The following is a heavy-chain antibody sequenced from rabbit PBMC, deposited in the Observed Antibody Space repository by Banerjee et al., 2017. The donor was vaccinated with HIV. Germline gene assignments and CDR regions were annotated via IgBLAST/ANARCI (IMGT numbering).Heavy chain of an antibody. V-gene: IGHV1S40*01. Sequence: QSLEESGGDLVKPGASLTLTCTASGFTLSNYWMWWVRQAPGKGLEWIACINTSSGNTVYASWAKGRFTISKTSSTTVTLQMTSLTAADTATYFCARDLAGVIGWNFGLWGPGTLVTVS. J-gene: IGHJ4*01. CDR1: GFTLSNYW. D-gene: IGHD4-1*01. CDR2: INTSSGNT. CDR3: ARDLAGVIGWNFGL.